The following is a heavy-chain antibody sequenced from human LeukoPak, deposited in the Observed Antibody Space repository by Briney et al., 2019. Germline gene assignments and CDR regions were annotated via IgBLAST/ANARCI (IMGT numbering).Heavy chain of an antibody. J-gene: IGHJ4*01. CDR2: INEHGSIT. V-gene: IGHV3-74*01. CDR3: ARDVAGAGSH. D-gene: IGHD6-19*01. Sequence: GGSLRLSCAASGFTFSTYWMHWVRQTPGAGLVWVSRINEHGSITDYADSVRDRFTISRDNAKNTLYLHMNSLRAEDTAMYYCARDVAGAGSHWGHGTLVTVSS. CDR1: GFTFSTYW.